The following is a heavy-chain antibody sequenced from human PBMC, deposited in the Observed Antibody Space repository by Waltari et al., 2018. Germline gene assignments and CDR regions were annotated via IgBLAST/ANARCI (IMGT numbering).Heavy chain of an antibody. CDR1: GGSFSGYY. Sequence: QVQLQQWVAGLLKPSETPSLTCAVSGGSFSGYYWSWIRQPPGKGLEGIGEINHSGSTNYNPSLKSRVTISVDTSKNQFSLKLSSVTAADTAVYYCARGRRYWGQGTLVTVSS. V-gene: IGHV4-34*01. CDR3: ARGRRY. CDR2: INHSGST. J-gene: IGHJ4*02.